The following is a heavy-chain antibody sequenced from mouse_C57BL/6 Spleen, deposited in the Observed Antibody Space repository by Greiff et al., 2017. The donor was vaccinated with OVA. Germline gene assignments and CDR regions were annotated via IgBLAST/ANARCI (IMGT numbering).Heavy chain of an antibody. V-gene: IGHV1-53*01. J-gene: IGHJ4*01. CDR2: INPSNGGT. D-gene: IGHD2-3*01. CDR3: ARDGYYDLYAMDY. Sequence: QVQLQQPGTELVKPGASVKLSCKASGYTFTSYWMHWVKQRPGQGLEWIGNINPSNGGTNYNEKFKSKATLTVDKSSSTAYMQLSSLTSEDSAVYEFARDGYYDLYAMDYWGQGTSVTVSS. CDR1: GYTFTSYW.